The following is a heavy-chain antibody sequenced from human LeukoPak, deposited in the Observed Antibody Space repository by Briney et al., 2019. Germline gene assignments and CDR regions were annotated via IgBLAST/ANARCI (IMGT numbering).Heavy chain of an antibody. CDR3: AKRVGGVNNFDY. CDR2: ISGSGGTT. D-gene: IGHD3-16*01. V-gene: IGHV3-23*01. J-gene: IGHJ4*02. Sequence: PGGSLRLSCSASGFTFSSYAMHWVRQAPGKGLEWVSVISGSGGTTYYADSVKGRFTISRDNSKNMLYLQMNSLRAEDTAVYYCAKRVGGVNNFDYWGQGTLVTVSS. CDR1: GFTFSSYA.